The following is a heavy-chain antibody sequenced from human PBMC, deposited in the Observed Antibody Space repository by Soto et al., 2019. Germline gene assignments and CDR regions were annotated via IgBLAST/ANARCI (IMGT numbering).Heavy chain of an antibody. V-gene: IGHV3-21*01. J-gene: IGHJ6*02. CDR3: ARGIGEPKDYYSYYGTDV. D-gene: IGHD1-26*01. CDR2: ISSSSSYI. CDR1: GFTFSSYS. Sequence: PGGSLRLSCAASGFTFSSYSMNWVRQAPGKGLEWVSSISSSSSYIYYADSVKGRFTISRDNAKNSLYLQMNSLRAEDTAVYYCARGIGEPKDYYSYYGTDVWGQGTTVTVSS.